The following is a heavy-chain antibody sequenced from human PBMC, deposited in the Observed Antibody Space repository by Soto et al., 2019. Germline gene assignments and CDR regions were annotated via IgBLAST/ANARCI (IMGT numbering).Heavy chain of an antibody. Sequence: QVQLQQWGAGLLKPSETLSLTCAVYGGSFSGYFWSWVRQPPGKGLEWIGHITHSGTTNYQPSLKSRATISLDTSKNQFSLRLRSVTAADTAVYYCATYFYDGRGNDSDFWGRGTLVTVSS. J-gene: IGHJ4*02. V-gene: IGHV4-34*01. CDR2: ITHSGTT. CDR1: GGSFSGYF. CDR3: ATYFYDGRGNDSDF. D-gene: IGHD3-22*01.